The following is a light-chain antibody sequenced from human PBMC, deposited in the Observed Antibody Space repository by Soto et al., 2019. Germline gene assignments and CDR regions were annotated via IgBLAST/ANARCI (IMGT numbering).Light chain of an antibody. CDR1: SSNIGAGYD. V-gene: IGLV1-40*01. CDR3: QSYDSSLSAYV. CDR2: GNS. J-gene: IGLJ1*01. Sequence: QSVLAQPPSVSGAPGQKVTISCTGSSSNIGAGYDLHWYQELPGTAPKLLLYGNSNRPSVVPDRFSGSKSGTSASLAITGLQAEDEADYYCQSYDSSLSAYVFGTGTKVTVL.